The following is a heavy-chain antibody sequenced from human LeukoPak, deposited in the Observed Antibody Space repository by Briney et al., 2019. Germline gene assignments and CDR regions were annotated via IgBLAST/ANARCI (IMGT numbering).Heavy chain of an antibody. CDR2: IYPGDSDT. Sequence: GGSLRLSCEGSGYTFTNYWIAWVRQMPGKGLEWMGIIYPGDSDTRYSPSFQGLVTISANKSISTAYLQWSSLKASDTAMYYCARQGRIVVVTTTHDAFDIWGQGTMVTVSS. CDR1: GYTFTNYW. D-gene: IGHD2-21*02. V-gene: IGHV5-51*01. CDR3: ARQGRIVVVTTTHDAFDI. J-gene: IGHJ3*02.